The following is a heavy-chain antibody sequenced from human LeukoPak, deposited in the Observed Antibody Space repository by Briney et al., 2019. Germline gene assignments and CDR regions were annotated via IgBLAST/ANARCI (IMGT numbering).Heavy chain of an antibody. D-gene: IGHD3-9*01. Sequence: GASVKVSCKASGYAFTSYDINWVRQATGQGLEWMGWMNPNSGNTGYAQKFQGRVTMTRNTSISTAYMELSSLRSEDTAVYYCARGAPRYFDWLLPNWYFDLWGRGTLVTVSS. V-gene: IGHV1-8*01. CDR1: GYAFTSYD. CDR3: ARGAPRYFDWLLPNWYFDL. CDR2: MNPNSGNT. J-gene: IGHJ2*01.